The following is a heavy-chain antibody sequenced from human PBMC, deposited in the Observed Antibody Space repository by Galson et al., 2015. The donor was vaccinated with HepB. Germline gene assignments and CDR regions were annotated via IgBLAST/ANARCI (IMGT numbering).Heavy chain of an antibody. V-gene: IGHV1-18*01. J-gene: IGHJ3*02. CDR3: ARDLRWDAFDI. CDR2: ISAYNGNT. Sequence: CTASGYTFPSYGISWVRQAPGQGLEWMGWISAYNGNTNYAQKLQSRVTMTTDTSTSTAYMELRSLRSDDTAVYYCARDLRWDAFDIWGQGTMVTVSS. CDR1: GYTFPSYG. D-gene: IGHD4-23*01.